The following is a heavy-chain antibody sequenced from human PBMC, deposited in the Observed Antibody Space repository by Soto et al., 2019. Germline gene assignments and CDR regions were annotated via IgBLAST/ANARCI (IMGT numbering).Heavy chain of an antibody. J-gene: IGHJ6*02. D-gene: IGHD4-4*01. CDR1: GFTFSSNT. CDR3: ARDRSDYSNPPGMDV. Sequence: VGSLRLSWAVSGFTFSSNTMNLVRQAPGKGLEWVSSISSSSDQRHYADSVKGRFTISRDNAKNSLYLQMNSLRAEDTAVYYCARDRSDYSNPPGMDVWGQGTTVTVSS. V-gene: IGHV3-21*01. CDR2: ISSSSDQR.